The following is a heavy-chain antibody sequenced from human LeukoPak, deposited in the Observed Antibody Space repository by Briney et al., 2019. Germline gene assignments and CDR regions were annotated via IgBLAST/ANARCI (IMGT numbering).Heavy chain of an antibody. CDR2: IYKVGNT. Sequence: GGSLRLACAASGFTVSNNYMSWVRQAPGEGLEWVSVIYKVGNTFYADFVKGRFTISRDNSKNTLYLQMNSLRAEDTDLYYCARGLVVGGTGVWAFDIWGQGTMVTVSS. J-gene: IGHJ3*02. V-gene: IGHV3-66*01. CDR3: ARGLVVGGTGVWAFDI. CDR1: GFTVSNNY. D-gene: IGHD1-26*01.